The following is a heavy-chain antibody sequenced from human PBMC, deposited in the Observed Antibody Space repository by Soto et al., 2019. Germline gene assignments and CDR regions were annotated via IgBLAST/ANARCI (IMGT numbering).Heavy chain of an antibody. CDR3: ARGPVNLYYDYVWGSYRYIDY. Sequence: ASVKVSCKASGYTFTSYDINWVRQATGQGLEWMGWMNPNSGNTGYAQKFQGRVTMTRNTSISTAYMELSSLRSEDTAVYYCARGPVNLYYDYVWGSYRYIDYWGQG. CDR1: GYTFTSYD. V-gene: IGHV1-8*01. CDR2: MNPNSGNT. J-gene: IGHJ4*02. D-gene: IGHD3-16*02.